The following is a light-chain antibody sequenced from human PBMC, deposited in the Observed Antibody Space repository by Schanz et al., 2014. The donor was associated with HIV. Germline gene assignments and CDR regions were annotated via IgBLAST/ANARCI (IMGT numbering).Light chain of an antibody. J-gene: IGKJ4*01. CDR3: QQRRNWLT. Sequence: EIVLTQSPGTLSLSPGERATLSCRASQSVSSSYLAWYQQKPGQAPRLLIYGASSRATGIPDRFSGSGSGTDFTLTISSLEPEDFAVYYCQQRRNWLTFGGGTKVEIK. V-gene: IGKV3D-20*02. CDR2: GAS. CDR1: QSVSSSY.